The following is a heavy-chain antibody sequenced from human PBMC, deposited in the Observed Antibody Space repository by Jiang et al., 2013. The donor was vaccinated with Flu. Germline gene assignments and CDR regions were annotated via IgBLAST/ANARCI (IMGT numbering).Heavy chain of an antibody. CDR3: ARENDLDY. Sequence: SGAEVKKPGTSVKVSCKASGFTFTSSAVQWVRQARGQRLEWIGWIVVGNGNTKYSQKFQGRVTITRDTSASTAYMELSSLRSEDTAVYYCARENDLDYWGQGTLVTVSS. J-gene: IGHJ4*02. CDR2: IVVGNGNT. V-gene: IGHV1-58*01. D-gene: IGHD1-1*01. CDR1: GFTFTSSA.